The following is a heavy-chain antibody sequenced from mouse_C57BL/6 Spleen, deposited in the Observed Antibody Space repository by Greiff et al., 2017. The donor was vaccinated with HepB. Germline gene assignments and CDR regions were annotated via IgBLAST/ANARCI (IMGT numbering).Heavy chain of an antibody. CDR3: ARGGEDYYGSSDEDWYFDV. CDR1: GYTFTSYW. V-gene: IGHV1-64*01. CDR2: IHPNSGST. J-gene: IGHJ1*03. Sequence: QVQLQQPGAELVKPGASVKLSCKASGYTFTSYWMHWVKQRPGQGLEWIGMIHPNSGSTNYNEKFKSKATLTVDKSSSTACMQLSSLTSEDSAVYYCARGGEDYYGSSDEDWYFDVWGTGTTVTVSS. D-gene: IGHD1-1*01.